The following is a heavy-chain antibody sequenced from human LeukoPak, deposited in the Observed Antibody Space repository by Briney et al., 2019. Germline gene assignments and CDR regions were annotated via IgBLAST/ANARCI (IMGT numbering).Heavy chain of an antibody. CDR1: GFTFDDYG. CDR2: INRNSGST. J-gene: IGHJ3*02. D-gene: IGHD3-10*01. V-gene: IGHV3-20*04. CDR3: ARGGGYGSGSYRDI. Sequence: GGSLRLSCAASGFTFDDYGMSWVRQAPGKGLEWVSGINRNSGSTDYADSVKGRFTISRDNAKNSLYLQMNSLRAEDTALYYCARGGGYGSGSYRDIWGQGTMVTVSS.